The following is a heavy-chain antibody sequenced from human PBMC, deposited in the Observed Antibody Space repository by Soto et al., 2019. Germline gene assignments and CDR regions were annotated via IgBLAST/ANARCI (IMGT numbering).Heavy chain of an antibody. Sequence: GGSLRLSCAASGFTFSSYGMHWVRQAPGKGLEWVAVIWYDGSNKYYADSVKGRFTISRDNSKNTLYLQMNSLRAEDTAVYYCARESYYYESSGYSPGYFDYWGQGTLVTVSS. CDR2: IWYDGSNK. J-gene: IGHJ4*02. CDR1: GFTFSSYG. V-gene: IGHV3-33*01. CDR3: ARESYYYESSGYSPGYFDY. D-gene: IGHD3-22*01.